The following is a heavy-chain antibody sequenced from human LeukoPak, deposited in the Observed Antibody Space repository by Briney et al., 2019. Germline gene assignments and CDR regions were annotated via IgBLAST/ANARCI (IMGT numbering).Heavy chain of an antibody. V-gene: IGHV3-7*01. CDR3: ARDSDKYYDFWSGYYGY. Sequence: PGGSLRLSCAASGFTFSSYWMSWVRQAPGKGLEWVANIKQDGSEKYYVDSVKGRFTISRDNAKNSLYLQMNSLRAEDTAVYYCARDSDKYYDFWSGYYGYWGQGTLVTVSS. CDR1: GFTFSSYW. CDR2: IKQDGSEK. D-gene: IGHD3-3*01. J-gene: IGHJ4*02.